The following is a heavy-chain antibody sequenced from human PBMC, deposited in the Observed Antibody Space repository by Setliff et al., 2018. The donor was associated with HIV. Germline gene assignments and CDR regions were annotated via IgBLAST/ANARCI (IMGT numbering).Heavy chain of an antibody. J-gene: IGHJ4*02. Sequence: SVKVSCKTSGGAFSRNAINWVRQAPGQGLEWLGGIIPLFGMRNVAPKFQDRVTITAVKSTSTSYMELSSLRSDDTAVYYCALGPQLYGAFDSWGQGALVTVTS. D-gene: IGHD2-8*01. CDR3: ALGPQLYGAFDS. V-gene: IGHV1-69*10. CDR2: IIPLFGMR. CDR1: GGAFSRNA.